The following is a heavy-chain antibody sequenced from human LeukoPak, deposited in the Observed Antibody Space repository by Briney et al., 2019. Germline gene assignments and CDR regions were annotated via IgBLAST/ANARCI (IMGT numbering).Heavy chain of an antibody. V-gene: IGHV3-20*04. CDR3: ARDQSSVVTAMRLYYYYYYMDV. Sequence: GGSLRLSCAASGFTFDDYGMSWVRQAPGKGLEWVSGINWNGGSTGYADSVKGRFTISRDNTKNSLYLQMNSLRAEDTALYYCARDQSSVVTAMRLYYYYYYMDVWGKGTTVTVSS. J-gene: IGHJ6*03. CDR2: INWNGGST. CDR1: GFTFDDYG. D-gene: IGHD2-21*02.